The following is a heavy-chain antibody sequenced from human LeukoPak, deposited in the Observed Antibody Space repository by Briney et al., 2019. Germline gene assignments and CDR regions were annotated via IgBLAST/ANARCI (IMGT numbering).Heavy chain of an antibody. CDR1: GGSITSGRYY. CDR3: ARDPRGNITGTTFDR. V-gene: IGHV4-31*03. CDR2: VSYSGST. Sequence: SETLSLTCTLSGGSITSGRYYWTWIRQHPQRGLEWIGYVSYSGSTNYNSSLKSRLTISADTSKNQFYLRLTSVTAADTAVYYCARDPRGNITGTTFDRWGQGTLVTVSS. J-gene: IGHJ5*02. D-gene: IGHD1-20*01.